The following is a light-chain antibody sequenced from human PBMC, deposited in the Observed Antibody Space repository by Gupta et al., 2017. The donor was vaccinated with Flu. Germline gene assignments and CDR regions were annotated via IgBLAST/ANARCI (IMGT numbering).Light chain of an antibody. CDR3: NSRDSTDNHQAV. Sequence: SSELTQDPAVSVALGQTVRITCQGDSLRNSSASWYQQKPGQAPVLVIYAKNIRPAGFPDRFSGSSSGNTASLTITGAQAEDEADYYCNSRDSTDNHQAVFGGGTKLTVL. CDR1: SLRNSS. V-gene: IGLV3-19*01. CDR2: AKN. J-gene: IGLJ3*02.